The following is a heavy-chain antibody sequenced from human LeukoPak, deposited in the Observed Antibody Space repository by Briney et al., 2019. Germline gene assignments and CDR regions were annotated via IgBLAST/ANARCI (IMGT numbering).Heavy chain of an antibody. CDR1: GGSISSYY. D-gene: IGHD3-22*01. CDR2: IYYTGST. CDR3: ARLGFSGYFSDY. V-gene: IGHV4-59*01. J-gene: IGHJ4*02. Sequence: SETLSLTCTVSGGSISSYYWGWIRQPPGKGLEWIGYIYYTGSTNYNPSLKNRVTISVDMSKNQFSLKMSSVTAADTAVYYCARLGFSGYFSDYWGQGTLVTVSS.